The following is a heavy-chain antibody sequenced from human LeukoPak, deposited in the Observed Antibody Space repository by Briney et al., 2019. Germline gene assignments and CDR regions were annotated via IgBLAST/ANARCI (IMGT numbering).Heavy chain of an antibody. D-gene: IGHD3-10*01. CDR1: GGSISSYY. V-gene: IGHV4-59*08. CDR2: SYYSGST. CDR3: ARLDCGSGSLYFDY. J-gene: IGHJ4*02. Sequence: PSETLSLTCTVSGGSISSYYWSWIRQPPGKGLEWIGYSYYSGSTNYNPSLKSRVTISVDTSKNHFSLKLSSVTAADTAVYYCARLDCGSGSLYFDYWGQGTLVTVSS.